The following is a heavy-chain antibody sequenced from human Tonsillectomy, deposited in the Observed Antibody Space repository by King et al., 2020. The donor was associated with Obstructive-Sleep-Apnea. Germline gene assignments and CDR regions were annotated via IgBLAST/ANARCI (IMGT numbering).Heavy chain of an antibody. CDR2: IKQDGSEK. J-gene: IGHJ4*02. Sequence: VQLVESGGGLVQPGGSLRLSCAASGFTFSSYWMSWVRQAPGKGLEWVANIKQDGSEKYYVDSVKGRFTISRDNAKNSLYLQMNSLRAEDTAVYYCAGAVDDFWSGYYFSFDYWGQGTQVTVSS. V-gene: IGHV3-7*03. CDR3: AGAVDDFWSGYYFSFDY. D-gene: IGHD3-3*01. CDR1: GFTFSSYW.